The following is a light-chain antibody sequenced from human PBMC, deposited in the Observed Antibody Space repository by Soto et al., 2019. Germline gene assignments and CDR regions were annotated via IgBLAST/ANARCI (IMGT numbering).Light chain of an antibody. CDR2: DVS. CDR1: QSISRW. V-gene: IGKV1-5*01. J-gene: IGKJ1*01. CDR3: QQYDSYWT. Sequence: DIQMTQSPSALSASVGDRVTITCRASQSISRWLAWYQQKPGKAPKLLIYDVSSLEGGVPSRFSGSGSGTDFTLTISRLQTDDYATYYCQQYDSYWTFGQGTKVDIX.